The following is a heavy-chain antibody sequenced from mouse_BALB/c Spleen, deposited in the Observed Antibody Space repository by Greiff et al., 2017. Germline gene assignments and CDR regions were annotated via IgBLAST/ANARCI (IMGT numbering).Heavy chain of an antibody. J-gene: IGHJ3*01. CDR2: ILPGSGST. CDR1: GYTFSSYW. CDR3: ARGILRLPAY. V-gene: IGHV1-9*01. Sequence: QVQLKQSGAELLKPGASVKISCKATGYTFSSYWIEWVKQRPGHGLEWIGEILPGSGSTNYNEKFKGKATFTADTSSNTAYMQLSSLTSEDSALYSCARGILRLPAYWGQGTLVTVSA. D-gene: IGHD1-2*01.